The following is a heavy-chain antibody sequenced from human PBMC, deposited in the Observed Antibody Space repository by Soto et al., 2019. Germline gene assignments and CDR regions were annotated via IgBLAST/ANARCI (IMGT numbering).Heavy chain of an antibody. CDR2: ISYDGSNK. Sequence: GGSLSLSCAASGFPFSSYGMHWVRQAPGKGLEWVAVISYDGSNKYYADSVKGRFTISRDNSKNTLYLQMNSLRAEDTAVYYCAKDHDVVVVAPDYWGQGTLVTVSS. V-gene: IGHV3-30*18. CDR1: GFPFSSYG. CDR3: AKDHDVVVVAPDY. D-gene: IGHD2-15*01. J-gene: IGHJ4*02.